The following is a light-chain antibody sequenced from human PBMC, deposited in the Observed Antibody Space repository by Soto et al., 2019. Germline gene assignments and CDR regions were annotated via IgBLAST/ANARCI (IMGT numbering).Light chain of an antibody. V-gene: IGKV3-15*01. CDR3: QQYNYWPPWT. CDR2: GAF. CDR1: QSVSTY. Sequence: EIVMTQSPATLSVSPGERATLSCRASQSVSTYLAWYQQKPGQAPRLLIYGAFTRATGIPARFSGSGSGTEFTLTISSLQSEDFAVYYCQQYNYWPPWTFGQGTKVEIK. J-gene: IGKJ1*01.